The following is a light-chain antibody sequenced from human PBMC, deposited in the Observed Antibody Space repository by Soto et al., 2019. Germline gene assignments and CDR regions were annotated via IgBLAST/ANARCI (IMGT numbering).Light chain of an antibody. V-gene: IGKV3-15*01. CDR2: GAY. CDR1: QSVSSN. J-gene: IGKJ1*01. Sequence: EVVMTQSPATLSVSPGERATLSCRASQSVSSNLAWYQQKPGQAPRLLIYGAYTRATGIPGRFSGSGSGKEFTLTIRRLKSEDFAVYYCQKYNNWPSWTLGTGTTVDIK. CDR3: QKYNNWPSWT.